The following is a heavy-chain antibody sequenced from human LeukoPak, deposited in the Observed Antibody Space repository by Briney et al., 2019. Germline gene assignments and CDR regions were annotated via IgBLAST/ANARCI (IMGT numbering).Heavy chain of an antibody. CDR2: IKQDGSET. CDR1: GFTFSNYW. Sequence: PGGSLRLSCAASGFTFSNYWMSWVRRAPGKGLEWVANIKQDGSETYYVDSVRGRFTISRDNAKKSLYLQTNSLRAEDTAVYYCARESVQQLSPWGQGALVTVSS. D-gene: IGHD6-13*01. V-gene: IGHV3-7*01. J-gene: IGHJ5*02. CDR3: ARESVQQLSP.